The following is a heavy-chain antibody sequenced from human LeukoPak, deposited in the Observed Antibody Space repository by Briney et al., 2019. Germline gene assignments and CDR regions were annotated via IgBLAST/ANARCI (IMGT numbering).Heavy chain of an antibody. CDR3: ARDSLYSSPTSDY. CDR2: IKQGGSEK. CDR1: GFTFSSYW. D-gene: IGHD6-13*01. V-gene: IGHV3-7*01. Sequence: GGSLRLSCAASGFTFSSYWMSWVRQAPGKGLEWVASIKQGGSEKYYVDSVKGRFTISRDNAKNSLYLQMNSLRAEDTAVYYCARDSLYSSPTSDYWGQGTLVTVSS. J-gene: IGHJ4*02.